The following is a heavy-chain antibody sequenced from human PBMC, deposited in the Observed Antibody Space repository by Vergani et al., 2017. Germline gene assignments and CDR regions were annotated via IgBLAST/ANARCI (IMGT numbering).Heavy chain of an antibody. D-gene: IGHD5-24*01. CDR3: VREGRATNYNWFDP. CDR1: GFNFQIYW. Sequence: EVLLVESGGDLVQPGGSLRLSCEASGFNFQIYWMGWVRQTAEKGLEWVANIKQDGSEDYYVDSVKGRFTITRDNAKKFIYLQMNSLRADDTAVYYCVREGRATNYNWFDPWGQGTRVTVSS. CDR2: IKQDGSED. J-gene: IGHJ5*01. V-gene: IGHV3-7*01.